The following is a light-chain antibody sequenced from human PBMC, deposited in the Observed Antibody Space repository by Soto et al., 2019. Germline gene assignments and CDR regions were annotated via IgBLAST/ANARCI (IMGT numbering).Light chain of an antibody. CDR1: SSDVGSYNL. CDR3: CSYAGSSTSRVV. J-gene: IGLJ2*01. V-gene: IGLV2-23*01. CDR2: EGS. Sequence: QYALTQPASVSGSPGQSITISWTGTSSDVGSYNLVSWYQQHPGKASKLMIYEGSKRPSGVSNRFSGSKSGNTASLTISGLQAEDEADYYCCSYAGSSTSRVVFGGGTKLTVL.